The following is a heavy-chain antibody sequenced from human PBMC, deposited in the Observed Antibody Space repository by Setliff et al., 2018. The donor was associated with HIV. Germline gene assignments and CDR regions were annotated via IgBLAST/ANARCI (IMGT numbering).Heavy chain of an antibody. V-gene: IGHV3-15*01. J-gene: IGHJ4*02. CDR3: ATGYFYDSSGYKH. CDR2: IKSKTDGGTT. CDR1: GFTFSSNW. Sequence: GGSLRLSCVASGFTFSSNWLSWVRQAPGKGLEWVGRIKSKTDGGTTDYAAPVKGRFTISRDNAKNSLYLQMNSLRAEDTAVYYCATGYFYDSSGYKHWGQGTLVTVSS. D-gene: IGHD3-22*01.